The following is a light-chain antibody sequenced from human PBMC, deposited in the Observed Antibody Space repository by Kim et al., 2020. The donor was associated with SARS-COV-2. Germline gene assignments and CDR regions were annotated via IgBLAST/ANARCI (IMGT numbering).Light chain of an antibody. Sequence: GQSVRITCTGTSRDGGCYNCVSGYQQHPGKAPKLMIYEVSKRPSGVPDRFSGSRSGNPASLTVSGLQAEDEADYYCSSYAGSNNLVFGGGTQLTVL. CDR1: SRDGGCYNC. CDR2: EVS. V-gene: IGLV2-8*01. CDR3: SSYAGSNNLV. J-gene: IGLJ2*01.